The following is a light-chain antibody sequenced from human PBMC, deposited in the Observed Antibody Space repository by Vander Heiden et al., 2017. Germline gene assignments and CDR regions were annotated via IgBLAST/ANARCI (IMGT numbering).Light chain of an antibody. CDR2: AAS. CDR1: QSISSD. Sequence: DIQMTQSPSSLSASVGDRVTITCRASQSISSDSNWYQQKPGKAPKLLIYAASSLQSGVPSRFSGSGSGTDFTLTIDRLQPEDFATYYCQQRDRAPFTFGHGTKVDIK. J-gene: IGKJ3*01. V-gene: IGKV1-39*01. CDR3: QQRDRAPFT.